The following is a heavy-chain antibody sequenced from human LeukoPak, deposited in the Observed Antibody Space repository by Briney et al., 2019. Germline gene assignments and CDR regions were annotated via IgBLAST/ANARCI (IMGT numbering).Heavy chain of an antibody. CDR3: GRGVEGWYFDL. CDR2: IYHSGST. CDR1: GGSINSGGFS. V-gene: IGHV4-30-2*01. J-gene: IGHJ2*01. D-gene: IGHD5-24*01. Sequence: SQTLSLTCSVSGGSINSGGFSWTCIRQPPGKGLEWIGYIYHSGSTYYNPSLKSRVTISIDMANNQFALNLRSVTAVDTAIYYCGRGVEGWYFDLWGRGTLVTVSS.